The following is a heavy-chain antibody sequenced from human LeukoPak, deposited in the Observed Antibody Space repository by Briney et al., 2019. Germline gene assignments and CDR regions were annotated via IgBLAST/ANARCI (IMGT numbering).Heavy chain of an antibody. CDR3: ARMVGATGWFDP. V-gene: IGHV4-31*03. J-gene: IGHJ5*02. CDR2: IYYSGST. CDR1: GGSISSGGYY. D-gene: IGHD1-26*01. Sequence: PSQTLSLTCTVSGGSISSGGYYWSWIRQHPGRGLEWIGNIYYSGSTYDNQSLKSRLTISVDTSKNQFSLKLTSVTAADTAVYLCARMVGATGWFDPWGQGILVTVSS.